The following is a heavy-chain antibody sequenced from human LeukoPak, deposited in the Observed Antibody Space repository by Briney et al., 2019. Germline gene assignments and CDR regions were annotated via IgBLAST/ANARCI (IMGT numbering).Heavy chain of an antibody. D-gene: IGHD6-13*01. CDR3: ARQSGSEQQLVQWYFDY. V-gene: IGHV4-39*01. CDR1: GGSISSNSYY. CDR2: IYYSGST. J-gene: IGHJ4*02. Sequence: SETLSLTCAVSGGSISSNSYYWGWIRQPPGKGLEWIGSIYYSGSTYYNPSLKSRVTISVDTSKNQFSLKLSSVTAADTTVYYCARQSGSEQQLVQWYFDYWGQGTLVTVSS.